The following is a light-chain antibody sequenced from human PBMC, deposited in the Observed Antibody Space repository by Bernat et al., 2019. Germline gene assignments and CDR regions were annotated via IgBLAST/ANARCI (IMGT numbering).Light chain of an antibody. J-gene: IGKJ1*01. CDR1: QGISSY. CDR2: AAS. V-gene: IGKV1-8*01. CDR3: QQYYNYPWT. Sequence: AIRMTQSPSSFSASTGDRVTITCRASQGISSYLAWYQQKPGKAPKLLIYAASTLQSGVPSRFSGSGSGTDFTLTISCLQSEDFATYYCQQYYNYPWTFGQRTKVEIK.